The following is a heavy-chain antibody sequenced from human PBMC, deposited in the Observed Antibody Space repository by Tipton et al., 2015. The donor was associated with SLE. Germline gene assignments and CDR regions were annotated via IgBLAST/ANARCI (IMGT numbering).Heavy chain of an antibody. CDR3: ARGIYDFWSGYPHYFDY. Sequence: TLSLTCAVYGGSFSDYYWSWIRQPPGKGLEWIGEINHSGSTKYKPSLKSRVTISVDTSKKQFSLKLSSVTAADTAVYYCARGIYDFWSGYPHYFDYWGQGTLVTVSS. CDR2: INHSGST. J-gene: IGHJ4*02. CDR1: GGSFSDYY. D-gene: IGHD3-3*01. V-gene: IGHV4-34*01.